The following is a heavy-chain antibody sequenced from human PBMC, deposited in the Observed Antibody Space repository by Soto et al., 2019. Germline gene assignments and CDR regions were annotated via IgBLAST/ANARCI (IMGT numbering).Heavy chain of an antibody. CDR1: GYSISSYY. V-gene: IGHV4-59*06. CDR2: IYYSGST. J-gene: IGHJ5*02. CDR3: ARSVFP. Sequence: SETLSLTCTVSGYSISSYYWGWIRQPPGKGLEWIGYIYYSGSTYYNPSLKSRVTISVDTSKNQFSLKLSSVTAADTAVYYCARSVFPWGQGTLVTVSS.